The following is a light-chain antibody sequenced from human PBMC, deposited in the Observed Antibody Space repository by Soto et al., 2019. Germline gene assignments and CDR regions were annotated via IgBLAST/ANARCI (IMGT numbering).Light chain of an antibody. CDR3: QQYNSYSSWT. J-gene: IGKJ1*01. V-gene: IGKV1-5*01. CDR1: QSISGW. Sequence: DIQMTQSPSTLSASVGDRVAITCRASQSISGWLAWYQQKPGKAPKLLIYDASSLETGVPSRFSGSGSGTEFTLTISSLQPDDFATYYCQQYNSYSSWTFGQGTKVDI. CDR2: DAS.